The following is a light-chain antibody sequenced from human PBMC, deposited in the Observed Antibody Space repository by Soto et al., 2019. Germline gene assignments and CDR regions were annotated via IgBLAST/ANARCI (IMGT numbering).Light chain of an antibody. CDR3: QQYGSTPRT. J-gene: IGKJ1*01. CDR2: GAS. V-gene: IGKV3-20*01. CDR1: QSVSSNY. Sequence: IVLTQSPGTLSLSPGERATLSCRASQSVSSNYLAWYQQKPGQAPRLLIYGASSRATGIPDRFSGSGSGTDFTLTISRLEPEDFAVYYCQQYGSTPRTFGQGTKVAIK.